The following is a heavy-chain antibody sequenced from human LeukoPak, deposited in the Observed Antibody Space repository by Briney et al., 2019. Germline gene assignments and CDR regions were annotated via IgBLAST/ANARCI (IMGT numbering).Heavy chain of an antibody. Sequence: ASVKVSCKASGGTFSSYAISWVRQATGQGLEWMGWMNPNSGNTGYAQKFQGRVTITRNTSISTAYMELSSLRSEDTAVYYCARVETDFWSGYYKGLDYWGQGTLVTASS. J-gene: IGHJ4*02. V-gene: IGHV1-8*03. D-gene: IGHD3-3*01. CDR1: GGTFSSYA. CDR3: ARVETDFWSGYYKGLDY. CDR2: MNPNSGNT.